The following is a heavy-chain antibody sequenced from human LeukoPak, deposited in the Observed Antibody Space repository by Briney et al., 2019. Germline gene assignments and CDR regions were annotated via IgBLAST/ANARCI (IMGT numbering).Heavy chain of an antibody. J-gene: IGHJ4*02. D-gene: IGHD2-2*01. CDR3: ARGRHSVPAAIRY. CDR1: GGSFSGYY. Sequence: KASETLSLTCAVYGGSFSGYYWSWIRQPPGKGLEWIGEINHSGSTNHNPSLKSRVTISVDTSKNQFSLKLSSVTAADTAVYYCARGRHSVPAAIRYWGQGTLVTVSS. V-gene: IGHV4-34*01. CDR2: INHSGST.